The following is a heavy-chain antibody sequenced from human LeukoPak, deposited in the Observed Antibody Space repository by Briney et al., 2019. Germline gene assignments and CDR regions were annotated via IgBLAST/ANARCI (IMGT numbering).Heavy chain of an antibody. D-gene: IGHD3-10*01. Sequence: PGRSLRLSCAASGLTFSSYGMHWVRQAPGKGLEWVAVIWYDGSNKYYADSVKGRFTISRDNSKNTLYLQMNSLRAEDTAVYYCARAPGSGSYSWYYFDYWGQGTLVTVSS. CDR2: IWYDGSNK. V-gene: IGHV3-33*01. CDR3: ARAPGSGSYSWYYFDY. CDR1: GLTFSSYG. J-gene: IGHJ4*02.